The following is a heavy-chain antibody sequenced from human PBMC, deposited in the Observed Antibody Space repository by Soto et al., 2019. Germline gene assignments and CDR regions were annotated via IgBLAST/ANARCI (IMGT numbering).Heavy chain of an antibody. CDR1: GGTFSSYT. D-gene: IGHD2-15*01. V-gene: IGHV1-69*02. J-gene: IGHJ4*02. CDR2: ITPILGIA. Sequence: SVKVSCKASGGTFSSYTISWVRQAPGQGLEWMGRITPILGIANYAQKFQGRVTITADKSTSTAYMELSSLRSEDTAVYYCARVGCSGGSCYAVDYWGQGTLVTVSS. CDR3: ARVGCSGGSCYAVDY.